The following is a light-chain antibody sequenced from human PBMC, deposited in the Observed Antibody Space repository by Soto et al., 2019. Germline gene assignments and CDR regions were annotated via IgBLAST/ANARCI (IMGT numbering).Light chain of an antibody. CDR2: GDN. CDR3: QSYYSSLSRV. V-gene: IGLV1-40*01. Sequence: QSVLTQPPSVSGAPGQKITISCTGRSSNIGAGYDVHWYRQFPGAAPKLLISGDNNRPSGVPDRFSGSKSGTSASLAITGLQAEDEDDYYCQSYYSSLSRVFGTGTKVTVL. CDR1: SSNIGAGYD. J-gene: IGLJ1*01.